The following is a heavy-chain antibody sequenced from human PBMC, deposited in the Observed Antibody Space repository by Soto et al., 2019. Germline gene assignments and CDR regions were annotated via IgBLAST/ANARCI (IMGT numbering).Heavy chain of an antibody. V-gene: IGHV3-23*01. CDR1: GFTLRRYA. CDR2: IRDSGGNI. D-gene: IGHD2-2*01. J-gene: IGHJ4*02. CDR3: AKDTGDVVVVPAAIGH. Sequence: PGGSLRLSCAASGFTLRRYAMSWVRQAPGKGLEWVSVIRDSGGNIYYADSVKGRFTISRDNSKNTLYLQMNSLRAEDTAMYYCAKDTGDVVVVPAAIGHWGQGTLVTVSS.